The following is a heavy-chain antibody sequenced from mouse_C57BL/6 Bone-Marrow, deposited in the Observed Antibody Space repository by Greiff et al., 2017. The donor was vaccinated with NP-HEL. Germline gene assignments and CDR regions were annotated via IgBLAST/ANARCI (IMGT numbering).Heavy chain of an antibody. D-gene: IGHD3-2*02. CDR2: IWTGGGT. V-gene: IGHV2-9-1*01. J-gene: IGHJ4*01. Sequence: VQGVESGPGLVAPSQSLSITCTVSGFPLTSYAISWVRQPPGKGLEWLGVIWTGGGTNYNSALKSRLSISKDNSKSQVFLKMNSLQTDDTARYYCARNGQLSPFYYAMDYWGQGTSVTVSS. CDR1: GFPLTSYA. CDR3: ARNGQLSPFYYAMDY.